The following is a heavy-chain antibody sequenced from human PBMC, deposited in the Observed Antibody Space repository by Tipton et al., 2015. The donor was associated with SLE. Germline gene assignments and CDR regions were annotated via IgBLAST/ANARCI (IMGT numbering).Heavy chain of an antibody. CDR2: IRYDGSNK. CDR3: AKDLDSSGWGGFDYYYYMDV. J-gene: IGHJ6*03. D-gene: IGHD6-19*01. CDR1: GFTFSSYG. Sequence: GSLRLSCAASGFTFSSYGMHWVRQAPGKGLEWVAFIRYDGSNKYYADSVKGRFTISRDNSKNTLCLQMNSLRAEDTAVYYCAKDLDSSGWGGFDYYYYMDVWGKGTTVTVSS. V-gene: IGHV3-30*02.